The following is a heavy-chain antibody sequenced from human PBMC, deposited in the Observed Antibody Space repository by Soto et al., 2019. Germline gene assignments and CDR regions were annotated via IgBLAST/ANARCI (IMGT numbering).Heavy chain of an antibody. CDR1: GFTFSSYG. V-gene: IGHV3-30*18. Sequence: QVQLVESGGGVVQPGRSLRLSCAASGFTFSSYGLHWVRQAPGKGLEWVAVISYDGSNKFYSDAVRGRFTIARDNPKNTLNLQVNYLRPEDTAVYYCAKDGGYCSSTSCPTYYYYDMDVWGKGTTVTVSS. J-gene: IGHJ6*03. D-gene: IGHD2-2*01. CDR2: ISYDGSNK. CDR3: AKDGGYCSSTSCPTYYYYDMDV.